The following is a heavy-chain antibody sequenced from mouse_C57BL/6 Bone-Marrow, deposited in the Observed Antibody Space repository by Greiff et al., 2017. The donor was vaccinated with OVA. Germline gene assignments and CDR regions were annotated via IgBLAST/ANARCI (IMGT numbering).Heavy chain of an antibody. J-gene: IGHJ3*01. V-gene: IGHV1-63*01. CDR1: GYTFTNYW. Sequence: VQLQQSGAELVRPGTSVKMSCKASGYTFTNYWIGWAKQRPGHGLEWIGDIYPGGGYTNYNEKFKGKATLTADKSSSTAYMQFSSLTSEDSAIYYCARGNYYGSSPWFAYWGQGTLVTVSA. CDR3: ARGNYYGSSPWFAY. CDR2: IYPGGGYT. D-gene: IGHD1-1*01.